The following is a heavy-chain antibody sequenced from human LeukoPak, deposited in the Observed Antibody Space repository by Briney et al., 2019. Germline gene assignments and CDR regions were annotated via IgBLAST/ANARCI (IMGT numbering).Heavy chain of an antibody. J-gene: IGHJ4*02. V-gene: IGHV5-51*01. CDR1: GYSFTSYW. Sequence: GESLRISCKGSGYSFTSYWIGWVRQMPGKGLEWMGIFYPGDSDTTYSPSFQGQVTFSGDKSISTAYLQWSSLKASDTAMYYCARLMYYGSGNLDYWGQGTLVTVSS. CDR3: ARLMYYGSGNLDY. CDR2: FYPGDSDT. D-gene: IGHD3-10*01.